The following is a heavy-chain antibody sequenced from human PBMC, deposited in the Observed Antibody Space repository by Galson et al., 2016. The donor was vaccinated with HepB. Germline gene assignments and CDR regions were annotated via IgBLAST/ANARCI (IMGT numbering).Heavy chain of an antibody. Sequence: SLRLSCAASGFTFYYAWMSWVRQAPGKGLEWVSRIWYDESKKYYSDSVKGRFTISRDNSRNTLFLQMDGLRVEDTAVYYCARDRHLGELTLDYWGQGAPVIVSS. CDR1: GFTFYYAW. CDR2: IWYDESKK. CDR3: ARDRHLGELTLDY. J-gene: IGHJ4*02. V-gene: IGHV3-33*08. D-gene: IGHD3-16*01.